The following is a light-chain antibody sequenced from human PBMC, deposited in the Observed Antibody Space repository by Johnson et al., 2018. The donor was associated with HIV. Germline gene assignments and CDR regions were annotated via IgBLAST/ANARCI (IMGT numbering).Light chain of an antibody. J-gene: IGLJ1*01. CDR3: GTWDTSLSAGGV. Sequence: QSVLTQPPSVSAAPGQKVTISCSGSSSNIGNKYVSWYQQLPGTAPKLLIYENSKRPSGIPDRFSGSKSGTSATLAITGLQTGDEADYYCGTWDTSLSAGGVFGSWTKVTVL. V-gene: IGLV1-51*02. CDR2: ENS. CDR1: SSNIGNKY.